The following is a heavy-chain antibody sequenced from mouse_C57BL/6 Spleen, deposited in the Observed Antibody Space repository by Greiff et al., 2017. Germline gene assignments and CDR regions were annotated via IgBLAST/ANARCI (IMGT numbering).Heavy chain of an antibody. J-gene: IGHJ1*03. CDR2: IDPNSGGT. CDR1: GYTFTSYW. Sequence: QVQLQQPGAELVKPGASVQLSCKASGYTFTSYWMHWVKQRPGRGLEWIGRIDPNSGGTNYNEKFKSKATLTVDKPSSTAYMQLSSLTSEDSAVYYCARGPLTPQSWYFGVWGTGTTVSVAS. V-gene: IGHV1-72*01. CDR3: ARGPLTPQSWYFGV.